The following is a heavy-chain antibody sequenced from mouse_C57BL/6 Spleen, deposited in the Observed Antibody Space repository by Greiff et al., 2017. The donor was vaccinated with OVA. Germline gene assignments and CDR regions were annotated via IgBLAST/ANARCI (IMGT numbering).Heavy chain of an antibody. J-gene: IGHJ2*01. D-gene: IGHD1-1*01. Sequence: VQLQQPGAELVKPGASVKLSCKASGYTFTSYWMHWVKQRPGQGLEWIGMIHPNSGSTNYNEKFKSKATLTVDKSSSTAYMQLSSPTSEDSAVYYCARDYYGSSYDYFDYWGQGTTLTVSS. CDR1: GYTFTSYW. CDR3: ARDYYGSSYDYFDY. CDR2: IHPNSGST. V-gene: IGHV1-64*01.